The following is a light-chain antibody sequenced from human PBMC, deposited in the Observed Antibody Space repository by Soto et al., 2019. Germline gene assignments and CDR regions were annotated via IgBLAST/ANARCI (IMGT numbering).Light chain of an antibody. CDR1: SSDVGRYDY. V-gene: IGLV2-14*01. CDR3: SSYRSSNTVV. J-gene: IGLJ2*01. CDR2: DVT. Sequence: QSALTQPASVSGSPGQSITISCTGTSSDVGRYDYVSWYQQYPGKAPKVMIYDVTNRPSGVSDLFSGSKSGNTASLTISGLQAEDEAEYYCSSYRSSNTVVFGGGTKLTVL.